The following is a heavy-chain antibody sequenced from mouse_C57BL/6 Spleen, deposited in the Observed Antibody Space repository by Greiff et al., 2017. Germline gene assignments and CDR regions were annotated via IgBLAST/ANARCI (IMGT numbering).Heavy chain of an antibody. V-gene: IGHV5-4*01. Sequence: EVQLQESGGGLVKPGGSLKLSCAASGFTFSSYAMSWVRQTPEKRLEWVATISDGGSYTYYPDNVKGRFTISRDNAKNNLYLQMSHLKSEDTAMYYCARDSFYYGSSYGYFDVWGTGTTVTVSS. CDR3: ARDSFYYGSSYGYFDV. CDR1: GFTFSSYA. CDR2: ISDGGSYT. J-gene: IGHJ1*03. D-gene: IGHD1-1*01.